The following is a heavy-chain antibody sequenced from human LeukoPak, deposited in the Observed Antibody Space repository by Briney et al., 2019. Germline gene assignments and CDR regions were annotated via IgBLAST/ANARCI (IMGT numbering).Heavy chain of an antibody. Sequence: PGGSLRLPCAASGFTFSSYAMSWVRQAAGKGLEWVSAISGSGGSTYYADSGKGRVTISRDNSKNTLYLQMNSLRAEDTAVYYCAKDTLNSGSYFWGQGTLVTVSS. D-gene: IGHD1-26*01. CDR2: ISGSGGST. J-gene: IGHJ4*02. CDR3: AKDTLNSGSYF. V-gene: IGHV3-23*01. CDR1: GFTFSSYA.